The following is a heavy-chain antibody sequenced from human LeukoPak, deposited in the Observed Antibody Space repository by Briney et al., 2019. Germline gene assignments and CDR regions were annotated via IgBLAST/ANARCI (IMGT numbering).Heavy chain of an antibody. D-gene: IGHD6-19*01. CDR1: GGSISSSSYY. CDR2: IYYSGST. CDR3: ARWPLHSGWEGEDY. Sequence: PSETLSLTCTVSGGSISSSSYYWGWIRQPPGKGLEWIGSIYYSGSTYYNPSLKSRVTISVDTSKNQFSLKLSSVTAADTAVYYCARWPLHSGWEGEDYWGQGTLVTVSS. V-gene: IGHV4-39*07. J-gene: IGHJ4*02.